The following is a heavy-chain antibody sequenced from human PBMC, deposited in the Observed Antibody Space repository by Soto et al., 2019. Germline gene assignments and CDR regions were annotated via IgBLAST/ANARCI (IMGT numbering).Heavy chain of an antibody. Sequence: PSETLSLTCTVTGGSVSSSSSGTYYWSWIRQPPGKGLEWIGYIYYSGSTNYNPSLKSRVTISVDTSKNQFSLKLSSVTAADTAVYYCARGYSDYDTNWFDPWGQGTLVTVSS. V-gene: IGHV4-61*01. CDR2: IYYSGST. D-gene: IGHD5-12*01. CDR1: GGSVSSSSSGTYY. CDR3: ARGYSDYDTNWFDP. J-gene: IGHJ5*02.